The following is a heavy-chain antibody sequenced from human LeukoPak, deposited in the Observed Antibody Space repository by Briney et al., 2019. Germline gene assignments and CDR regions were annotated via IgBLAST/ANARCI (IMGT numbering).Heavy chain of an antibody. CDR3: ARRSERGSGSDI. CDR1: GGTFSSYA. V-gene: IGHV1-69*06. Sequence: SVKVSCKASGGTFSSYAISWVRQAPGQGLEWMGGIIPIFGTANYAQKFQGRVTITADKSTSTAYMELSSLRSEDTAVYYCARRSERGSGSDIWGQGTMVTVSS. J-gene: IGHJ3*02. D-gene: IGHD6-19*01. CDR2: IIPIFGTA.